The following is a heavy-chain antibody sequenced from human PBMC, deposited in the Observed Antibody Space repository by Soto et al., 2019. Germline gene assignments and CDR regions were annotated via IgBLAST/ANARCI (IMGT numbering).Heavy chain of an antibody. Sequence: GGSLRLSCAASRFTFSSYAMSWVRQAPGKGLEWVSAISGSGGSTYYADSVKGRFTISRDNSKNTLYLQMNSLRAEDTAVYYCAKGVQYSSSWYLGVDYWGQGTLLTVS. J-gene: IGHJ4*02. CDR1: RFTFSSYA. CDR2: ISGSGGST. D-gene: IGHD6-13*01. CDR3: AKGVQYSSSWYLGVDY. V-gene: IGHV3-23*01.